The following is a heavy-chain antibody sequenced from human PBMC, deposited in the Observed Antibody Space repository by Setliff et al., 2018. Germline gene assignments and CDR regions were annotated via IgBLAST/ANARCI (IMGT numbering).Heavy chain of an antibody. D-gene: IGHD6-13*01. V-gene: IGHV3-23*01. J-gene: IGHJ6*03. CDR2: IASGST. Sequence: PGGSLRLSCAASGFTFSSYSMDWVRQAPGKGLEWVSYIASGSTFYVDSVKGRFTISRDNSKNTLYLQMNSLRAEDTAVYYCAKVPGIATAGQTDRYYYYYYYMDVWGKGTTVTVSS. CDR1: GFTFSSYS. CDR3: AKVPGIATAGQTDRYYYYYYYMDV.